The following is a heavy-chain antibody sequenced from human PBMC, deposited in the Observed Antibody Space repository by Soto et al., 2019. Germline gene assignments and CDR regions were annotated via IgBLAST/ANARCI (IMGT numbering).Heavy chain of an antibody. CDR2: IFHDGST. Sequence: SEPLALTCAVSGGSISIGGYSWSWIRQPPGKGLEWIGYIFHDGSTNYNPSLKSRVTMSVDKSKNYFSLELTSVTAADTALYYCARDEYNDSSDWGQGTLVTVSS. V-gene: IGHV4-30-2*01. D-gene: IGHD1-1*01. CDR3: ARDEYNDSSD. CDR1: GGSISIGGYS. J-gene: IGHJ4*02.